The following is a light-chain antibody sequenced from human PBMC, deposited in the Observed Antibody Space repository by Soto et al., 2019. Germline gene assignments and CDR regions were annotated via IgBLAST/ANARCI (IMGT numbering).Light chain of an antibody. CDR2: DDT. CDR1: NIGIRS. J-gene: IGLJ1*01. V-gene: IGLV3-21*02. Sequence: SYELTQPPSVSVAPGQTARITCGGDNIGIRSVHWYQQQPGQAPVLVVYDDTDRPSGIPERFSGSNSGNTATLTISRVEAGDEADYYCQVWDSTSNLYVFGTGTKLTVL. CDR3: QVWDSTSNLYV.